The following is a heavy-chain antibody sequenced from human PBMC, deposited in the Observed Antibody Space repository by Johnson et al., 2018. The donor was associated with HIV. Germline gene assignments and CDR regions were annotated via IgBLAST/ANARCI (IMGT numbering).Heavy chain of an antibody. CDR1: GFTFSSYG. J-gene: IGHJ3*02. Sequence: EQLVESGGGVVQPGRSLRLSCAASGFTFSSYGMHWVRQAPGKGLVWVSRIKSDGSSTSYADSVKGRFTISRDNAKNTLYLQMNSLRAEDTAVYYCARSITMIVFTFDIWGQGTMVTVSS. D-gene: IGHD3-22*01. CDR2: IKSDGSST. CDR3: ARSITMIVFTFDI. V-gene: IGHV3-74*02.